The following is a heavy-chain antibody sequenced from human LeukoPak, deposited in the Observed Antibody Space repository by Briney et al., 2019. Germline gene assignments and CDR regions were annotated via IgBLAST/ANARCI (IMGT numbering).Heavy chain of an antibody. Sequence: SETLSLTCTVSSDSISSSGHYWGWIRQPPGKGLEWIGIIYHSGSTYYNPSLRSRVTISVDTSKNQFSLKLSSVTAADTAVYYCARQYCSSVTCWAYFDHWGQGTLVTVSS. CDR1: SDSISSSGHY. V-gene: IGHV4-39*01. CDR2: IYHSGST. D-gene: IGHD2-2*01. J-gene: IGHJ4*02. CDR3: ARQYCSSVTCWAYFDH.